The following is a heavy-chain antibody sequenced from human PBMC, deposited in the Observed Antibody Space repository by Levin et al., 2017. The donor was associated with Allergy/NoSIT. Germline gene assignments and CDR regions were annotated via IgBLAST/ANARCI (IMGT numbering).Heavy chain of an antibody. J-gene: IGHJ4*02. D-gene: IGHD6-13*01. CDR3: AKGPAGMMGSSKSQLDY. Sequence: GGSLRLSCAASGFTFSSYAMSWVRQAPGKGLEWVSAISGSGGSTYYADSVKGRFTISRDNSKNTLYLQMNSLRAEDTAVYYCAKGPAGMMGSSKSQLDYWGQGTLVTVSS. CDR2: ISGSGGST. V-gene: IGHV3-23*01. CDR1: GFTFSSYA.